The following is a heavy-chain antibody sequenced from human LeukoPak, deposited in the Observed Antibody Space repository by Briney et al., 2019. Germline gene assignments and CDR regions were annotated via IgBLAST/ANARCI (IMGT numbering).Heavy chain of an antibody. CDR2: IKQDGSVK. CDR3: ARGSYNWNYFGY. Sequence: PGGSLRLSCAVSGFTFSNYWMSWVRQAPGKGLEWVANIKQDGSVKYYVDSVKGRFTISRDNAKNSLYLQMDSLRAEDTAVYYCARGSYNWNYFGYWGQGTLVTVSS. D-gene: IGHD1-20*01. V-gene: IGHV3-7*01. CDR1: GFTFSNYW. J-gene: IGHJ4*02.